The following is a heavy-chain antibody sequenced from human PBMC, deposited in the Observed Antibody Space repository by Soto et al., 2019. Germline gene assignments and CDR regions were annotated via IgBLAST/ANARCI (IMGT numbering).Heavy chain of an antibody. CDR2: IRSKANSYAT. Sequence: HPGGSLRLSCAASGVTFSSSAMHWVRQASGKGLEWVGRIRSKANSYATAYAASVKGRFTISRDDSKNTLYLQMNSLKTEDTAVYYCTTGLLRSGGAFDIWGQGTMVTVSS. CDR1: GVTFSSSA. J-gene: IGHJ3*02. CDR3: TTGLLRSGGAFDI. D-gene: IGHD4-17*01. V-gene: IGHV3-73*01.